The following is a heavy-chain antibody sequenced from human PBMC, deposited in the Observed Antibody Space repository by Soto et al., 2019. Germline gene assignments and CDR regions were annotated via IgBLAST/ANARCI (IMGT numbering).Heavy chain of an antibody. CDR3: ARGVGIYYFDY. J-gene: IGHJ4*02. CDR1: GFTFTGYD. Sequence: ASVKVSCKASGFTFTGYDMHWVRRAPGQGLEWMGWINPNSGGTNYAQKFQGWVTMTRDTSISTAYMELSRLRSDDTAVYYCARGVGIYYFDYWGQGTLVTVSS. CDR2: INPNSGGT. V-gene: IGHV1-2*04.